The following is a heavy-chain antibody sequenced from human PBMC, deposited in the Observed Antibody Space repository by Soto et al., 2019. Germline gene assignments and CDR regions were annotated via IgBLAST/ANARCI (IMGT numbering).Heavy chain of an antibody. CDR3: AKASIAAAGYPDYYYGMDV. CDR2: ISGSGGST. CDR1: GFTFSSYA. D-gene: IGHD6-13*01. V-gene: IGHV3-23*01. Sequence: GGSLRLSCAASGFTFSSYAMSWVRQAPGKGLEWVSAISGSGGSTYYADSVKGRFTISRDNSKNTLYLQMNSLRAEDTAVYYCAKASIAAAGYPDYYYGMDVWGQGTTVTVSS. J-gene: IGHJ6*02.